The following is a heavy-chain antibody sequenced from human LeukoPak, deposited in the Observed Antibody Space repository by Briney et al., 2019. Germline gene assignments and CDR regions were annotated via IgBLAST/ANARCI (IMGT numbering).Heavy chain of an antibody. J-gene: IGHJ4*02. CDR3: AKDVGKWESLHFFDY. D-gene: IGHD1-26*01. Sequence: GGSLRLSCLTSRVTFSTNAMSWVRQAPGKGLEWISGISGSGASTYYADSVTGRFTISRDNSRNTLYLQMNSLRGDDTAVYYCAKDVGKWESLHFFDYWGQGTLVTVSS. V-gene: IGHV3-23*01. CDR1: RVTFSTNA. CDR2: ISGSGAST.